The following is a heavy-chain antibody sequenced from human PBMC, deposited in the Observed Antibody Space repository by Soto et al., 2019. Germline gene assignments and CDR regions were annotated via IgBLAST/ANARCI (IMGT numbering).Heavy chain of an antibody. V-gene: IGHV3-23*01. CDR2: ISGSGGST. J-gene: IGHJ4*02. D-gene: IGHD1-26*01. Sequence: EVQLLESGGGLVQPGGSLRLSCAASGFTFSSYAMSWVRQAPGKGLEWVSAISGSGGSTYSADSVKGRFTISRDNSKNTLYLQMNSLRAEDTAVYYCAKFPRQVGATTVDYWGQGTLVTVSS. CDR1: GFTFSSYA. CDR3: AKFPRQVGATTVDY.